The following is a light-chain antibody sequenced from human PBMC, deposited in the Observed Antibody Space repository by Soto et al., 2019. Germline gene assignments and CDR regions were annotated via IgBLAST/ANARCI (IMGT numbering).Light chain of an antibody. CDR2: DAS. V-gene: IGKV1-5*01. CDR3: QQDNSYPPLT. J-gene: IGKJ4*01. CDR1: QSISSW. Sequence: DIQMTQSPSTLSASVGDRVTITCRASQSISSWLAWYQQKPGKAPKLLIYDASSLESGVPSRFSGSGSGTEFTLTISSLQPDYFATYYCQQDNSYPPLTFGGGTKVEIK.